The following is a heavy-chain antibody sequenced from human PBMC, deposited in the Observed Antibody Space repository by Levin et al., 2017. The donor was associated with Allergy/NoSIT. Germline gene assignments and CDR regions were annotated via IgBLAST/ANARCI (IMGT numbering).Heavy chain of an antibody. Sequence: ASVKVSCKASGYTFTGYYMHWVRQAPGQGLEWMGWINPNSGGTNYAQKFQGRVTMTRDTSISTAYMELSRLRSDDTAVYYCARGYCSSTSCDNWFDPWGQGTLVTVSS. CDR2: INPNSGGT. D-gene: IGHD2-2*01. V-gene: IGHV1-2*02. CDR3: ARGYCSSTSCDNWFDP. CDR1: GYTFTGYY. J-gene: IGHJ5*02.